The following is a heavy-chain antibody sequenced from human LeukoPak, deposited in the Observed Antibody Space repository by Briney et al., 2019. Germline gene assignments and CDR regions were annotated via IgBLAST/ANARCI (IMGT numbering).Heavy chain of an antibody. CDR2: ISGSGGST. CDR3: AKDCAAAAALQYYYYMDV. CDR1: GFTFSGYA. V-gene: IGHV3-23*01. Sequence: GGSLRLSCAASGFTFSGYAMSWVRQAPGKGLEWVSAISGSGGSTYYADSVKGRFTISRDNSKNTLYLQMNSLRAEDTAVYYCAKDCAAAAALQYYYYMDVWGKGTTVTVSS. J-gene: IGHJ6*03. D-gene: IGHD6-13*01.